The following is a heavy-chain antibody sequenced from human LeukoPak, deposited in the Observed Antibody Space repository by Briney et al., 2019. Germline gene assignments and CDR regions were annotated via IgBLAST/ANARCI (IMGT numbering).Heavy chain of an antibody. D-gene: IGHD6-19*01. J-gene: IGHJ4*02. Sequence: ASVKVSCKASGYTFTGYYMHWVRQAPGQGLEWMGWINPNSGGTNYAQKSQGRVTMTRDTSISTAYMELSRLRSDDTAVYYCARELVFGYSSGWYTGGYWGQGTLVTVSS. CDR1: GYTFTGYY. CDR2: INPNSGGT. CDR3: ARELVFGYSSGWYTGGY. V-gene: IGHV1-2*02.